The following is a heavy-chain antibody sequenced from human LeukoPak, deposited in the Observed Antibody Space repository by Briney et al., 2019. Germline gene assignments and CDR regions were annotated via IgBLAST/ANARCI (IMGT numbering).Heavy chain of an antibody. D-gene: IGHD3-22*01. J-gene: IGHJ6*02. CDR2: VNPNSGNT. CDR3: ARGDREGYGMDV. V-gene: IGHV1-8*01. Sequence: ASVKVSCKASGYTFTSYDINWVRQATGQGLEWMGWVNPNSGNTGYAQKFQGRVTMTRNTSISTAYMELSSLRSEDTAVYYCARGDREGYGMDVWGQGTTVTVSS. CDR1: GYTFTSYD.